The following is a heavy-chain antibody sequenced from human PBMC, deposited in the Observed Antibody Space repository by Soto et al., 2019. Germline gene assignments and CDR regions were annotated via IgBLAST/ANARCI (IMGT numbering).Heavy chain of an antibody. CDR1: GYNFITYG. CDR3: ARVDCSGDSCHDLFATSTRRTLDL. CDR2: INAGNGDT. D-gene: IGHD2-15*01. V-gene: IGHV1-3*01. Sequence: GASVKVSCKASGYNFITYGMHWVRQAPGQRLEWMGWINAGNGDTKYSQKYQGRVSISKDTSASTVYMELFSLTSADTAVYFCARVDCSGDSCHDLFATSTRRTLDL. J-gene: IGHJ2*01.